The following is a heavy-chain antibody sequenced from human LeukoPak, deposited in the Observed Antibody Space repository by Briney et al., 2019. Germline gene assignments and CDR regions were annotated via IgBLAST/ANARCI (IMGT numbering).Heavy chain of an antibody. D-gene: IGHD4-11*01. Sequence: GGPPRLSCAASGFTFSSSAMNWVRQAPGKGLEWVSSINNVASHIYYADSVKGRFTISRDNSKNTLYLQMNSLRAEDTAVYYCAKDHDYSNYFIVSNWFDPWGQGTLVTVSS. CDR1: GFTFSSSA. V-gene: IGHV3-21*01. J-gene: IGHJ5*02. CDR3: AKDHDYSNYFIVSNWFDP. CDR2: INNVASHI.